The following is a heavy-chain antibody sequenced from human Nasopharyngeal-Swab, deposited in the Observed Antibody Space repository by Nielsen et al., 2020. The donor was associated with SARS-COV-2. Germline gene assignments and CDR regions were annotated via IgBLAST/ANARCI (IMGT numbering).Heavy chain of an antibody. CDR2: ISAYNGNT. J-gene: IGHJ4*02. V-gene: IGHV1-18*01. CDR3: ARRDSSGWHVDY. D-gene: IGHD6-19*01. Sequence: ASVKVSCKASGYTFTSYGISWVRQAPGQGLEWMGWISAYNGNTNYAQKLQGRVTMTTDASTRTAYMELRSLRSDDTAVYYCARRDSSGWHVDYWGQGTLVTVSS. CDR1: GYTFTSYG.